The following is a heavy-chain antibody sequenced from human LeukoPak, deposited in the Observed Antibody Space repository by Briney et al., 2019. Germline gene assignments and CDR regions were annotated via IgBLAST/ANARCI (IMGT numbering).Heavy chain of an antibody. J-gene: IGHJ4*02. CDR3: ARDCGGDCYHDF. Sequence: SVKVSCKASGGIFSTYAINWVRQAPGQGLEWMGRIIPLFGTTNYAQKFQGRVTITTDDSRRTVYMELSRLRSDDTAVFYCARDCGGDCYHDFWGQGTLVTVSS. CDR1: GGIFSTYA. CDR2: IIPLFGTT. D-gene: IGHD2-21*02. V-gene: IGHV1-69*05.